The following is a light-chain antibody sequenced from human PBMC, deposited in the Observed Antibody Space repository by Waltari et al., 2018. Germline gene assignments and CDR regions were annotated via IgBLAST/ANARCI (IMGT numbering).Light chain of an antibody. CDR1: SSDIGTYNY. CDR3: SSYTSTDTWV. Sequence: QSALTQPASVSGSPGQSITISCTGTSSDIGTYNYVSWYQQHPGKAPKLMIYAVSNRASGVSNRFSASKSGNTASLTISGLQAEDEADYYCSSYTSTDTWVFGGGTKLTVL. CDR2: AVS. V-gene: IGLV2-14*03. J-gene: IGLJ3*02.